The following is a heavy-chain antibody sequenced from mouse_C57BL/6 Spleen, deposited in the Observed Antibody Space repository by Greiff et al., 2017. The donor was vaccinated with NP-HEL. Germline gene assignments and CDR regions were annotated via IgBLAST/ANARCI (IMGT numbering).Heavy chain of an antibody. J-gene: IGHJ4*01. D-gene: IGHD3-3*01. CDR3: ARARGPSGVYAMDY. Sequence: QVQLQQSGAELARPGASVKMSCKASGYTFTSYTMHWVKQRPGQGLEWIGYINPSSGYTKYNQKFKDKATLTADKSSSTAYMQLSSLTSEDSAVYYCARARGPSGVYAMDYWGQGTSVTVSS. V-gene: IGHV1-4*01. CDR1: GYTFTSYT. CDR2: INPSSGYT.